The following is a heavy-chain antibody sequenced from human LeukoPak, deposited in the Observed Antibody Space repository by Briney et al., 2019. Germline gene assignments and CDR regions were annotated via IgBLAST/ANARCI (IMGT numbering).Heavy chain of an antibody. CDR1: GDSVSSNSAA. CDR2: TYYRSKWYN. CDR3: ARDTQITIFGVAPYYYGMDV. D-gene: IGHD3-3*01. Sequence: SQTLSLTCAISGDSVSSNSAAWNWIRQSPSRGLEWLGRTYYRSKWYNDYAVSVKSRITINPDTSKNQFSLQLNSVTPEDAAVYYCARDTQITIFGVAPYYYGMDVWGQGTTVTVSS. V-gene: IGHV6-1*01. J-gene: IGHJ6*02.